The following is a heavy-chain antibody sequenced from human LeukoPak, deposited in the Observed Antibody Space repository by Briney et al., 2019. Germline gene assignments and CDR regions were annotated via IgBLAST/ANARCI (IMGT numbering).Heavy chain of an antibody. CDR1: GFTFSSYA. D-gene: IGHD3-16*01. V-gene: IGHV3-23*01. Sequence: PGGSLRLSCAASGFTFSSYAMSWVRQAPGKGLEWVSATSIGDVTTYYADSVKGRFTMSRDNSKNTVYLQMNSLRAEDTAVYYCAKDGRRGSSVWGQGTLVTVSS. CDR3: AKDGRRGSSV. CDR2: TSIGDVTT. J-gene: IGHJ4*02.